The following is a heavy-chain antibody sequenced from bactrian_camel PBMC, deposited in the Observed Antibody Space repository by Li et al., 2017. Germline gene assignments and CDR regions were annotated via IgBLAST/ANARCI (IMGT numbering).Heavy chain of an antibody. CDR1: GFSFGTYD. CDR3: ATANGY. V-gene: IGHV3S1*01. J-gene: IGHJ4*01. Sequence: HVQLVESGGGLVQPGGSLRLSRVASGFSFGTYDISWVRQAPGKGLEWVSSISAGGGRTYYPDSVKGRFAISRDNAKDTLYLEINSLQTEDSGAYYCATANGYWGQGTQVTVSA. CDR2: ISAGGGRT.